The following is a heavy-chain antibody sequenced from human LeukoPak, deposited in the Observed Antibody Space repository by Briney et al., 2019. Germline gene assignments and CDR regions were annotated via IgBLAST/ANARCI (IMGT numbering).Heavy chain of an antibody. D-gene: IGHD3-22*01. J-gene: IGHJ4*02. CDR1: GYTFTGYY. CDR2: ISPNSGGT. Sequence: ASVKVSCKASGYTFTGYYMHWVRQAPGQGLEWMGWISPNSGGTNYAQKFQGRVTMTRDTSISTAYMELSRLRSDDTAVYYCARGTYYYDSSGYYEGVYWGQGTLVTVSS. CDR3: ARGTYYYDSSGYYEGVY. V-gene: IGHV1-2*02.